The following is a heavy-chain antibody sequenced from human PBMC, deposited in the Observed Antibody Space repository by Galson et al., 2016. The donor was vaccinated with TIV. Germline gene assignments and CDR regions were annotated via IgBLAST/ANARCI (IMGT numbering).Heavy chain of an antibody. CDR2: ISSSGRFV. J-gene: IGHJ4*02. Sequence: KGLEWVSTISSSGRFVYYADSLKGRFTISRDSATSSLHLQMNSLRAEDSGIYYCARVRGDGEYSYGAFVYWGQGTLVTVSS. V-gene: IGHV3-21*01. CDR3: ARVRGDGEYSYGAFVY. D-gene: IGHD2/OR15-2a*01.